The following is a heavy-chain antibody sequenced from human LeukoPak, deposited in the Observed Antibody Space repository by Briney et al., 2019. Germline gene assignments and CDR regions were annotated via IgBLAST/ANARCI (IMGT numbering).Heavy chain of an antibody. D-gene: IGHD3-22*01. J-gene: IGHJ4*02. CDR1: GGTFIGYA. CDR2: IIPIFGTA. CDR3: ARGGKYYYDSSGYYLDY. V-gene: IGHV1-69*13. Sequence: ASVKVSCKASGGTFIGYAISWVRQAPGQGLEWMGGIIPIFGTANYAQKFQGRVTITADESTSTAYMELSSLRSEDTAVYYCARGGKYYYDSSGYYLDYWGQGTLVTVSP.